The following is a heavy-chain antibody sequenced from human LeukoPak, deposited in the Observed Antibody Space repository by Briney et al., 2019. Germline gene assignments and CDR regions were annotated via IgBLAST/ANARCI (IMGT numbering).Heavy chain of an antibody. CDR1: EYTFTSYY. J-gene: IGHJ6*02. CDR2: INPSGGST. Sequence: ASVKVSCKASEYTFTSYYMHWVRQAPGQGLEWMGIINPSGGSTSYAQKFQGRVTMTRDTSTSTVYMELSSLRSEDTAVYYCARDGVCYGSGSSYYYYGMDVWGQGTTVTVSS. V-gene: IGHV1-46*01. D-gene: IGHD3-10*01. CDR3: ARDGVCYGSGSSYYYYGMDV.